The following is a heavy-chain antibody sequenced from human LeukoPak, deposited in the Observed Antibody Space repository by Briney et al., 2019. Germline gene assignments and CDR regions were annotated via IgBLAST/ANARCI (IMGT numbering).Heavy chain of an antibody. D-gene: IGHD1-1*01. CDR2: IWYDGSNK. CDR3: ATETGPYYFDY. J-gene: IGHJ4*02. Sequence: GRSLRLSCAASGFTFSSYGMHWVRQAPGKGLEWVAVIWYDGSNKYYADSVKGRFTISRDNSKNTLYLQMNSLGAEDTAVYYCATETGPYYFDYWGQGTLVTVSS. CDR1: GFTFSSYG. V-gene: IGHV3-33*01.